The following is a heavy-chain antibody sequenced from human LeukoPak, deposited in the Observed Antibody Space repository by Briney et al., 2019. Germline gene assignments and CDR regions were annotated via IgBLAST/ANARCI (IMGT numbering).Heavy chain of an antibody. D-gene: IGHD2-15*01. CDR2: ISSSSSTI. J-gene: IGHJ4*01. CDR3: AKDRLRYCTGGNCYSPVDY. Sequence: GGSLRLSCAASGFTFSSYSMNWVRQAPGKGLEWVSYISSSSSTIYYADSVKGGFTISRDNAKNSLYLQMTSLRAEDTAVYYCAKDRLRYCTGGNCYSPVDYWGQGTLVTVSS. CDR1: GFTFSSYS. V-gene: IGHV3-48*01.